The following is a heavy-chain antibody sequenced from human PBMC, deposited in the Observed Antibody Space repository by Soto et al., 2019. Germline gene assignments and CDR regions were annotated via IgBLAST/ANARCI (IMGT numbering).Heavy chain of an antibody. CDR3: ARDRTYYYDSSGYNYGMDV. D-gene: IGHD3-22*01. V-gene: IGHV3-33*01. J-gene: IGHJ6*02. Sequence: GGSLRLSCAASGFTFSSYGMHWVRQAPGKGLEWVAVIWYDGSNKYYADSVKGRFTISRDNSKKTLYLQMNSLRAEDTAVYYCARDRTYYYDSSGYNYGMDVWGQGTTVTVYS. CDR2: IWYDGSNK. CDR1: GFTFSSYG.